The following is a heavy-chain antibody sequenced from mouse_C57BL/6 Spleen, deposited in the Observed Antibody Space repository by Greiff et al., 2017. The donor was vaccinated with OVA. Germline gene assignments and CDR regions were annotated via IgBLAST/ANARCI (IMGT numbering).Heavy chain of an antibody. V-gene: IGHV1-61*01. CDR1: GYTFTSYW. J-gene: IGHJ4*01. D-gene: IGHD2-12*01. Sequence: VQLQQPGAELVRPGSSVKLSCKASGYTFTSYWMDWVKQRPGQGLEWIGNIYPSDSETHYNQKFKDKATLTVDKSSSTAYMQLSSLTSEDSAVYYCARSLYRGYAMDYWGQGTSVTVSS. CDR3: ARSLYRGYAMDY. CDR2: IYPSDSET.